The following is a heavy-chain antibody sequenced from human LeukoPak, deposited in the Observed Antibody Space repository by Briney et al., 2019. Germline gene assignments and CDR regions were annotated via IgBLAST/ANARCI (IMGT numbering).Heavy chain of an antibody. CDR2: ISGSGGST. D-gene: IGHD6-19*01. CDR3: AKDHVAVAPEPYYYYYGMDV. V-gene: IGHV3-23*01. Sequence: GGSLRLSCAASGFTFSSYWMNWVRQAPGKGLEWVSTISGSGGSTYYADSVKGRFTISRDNSKNTLYLQMNSLRAEDTAVYYCAKDHVAVAPEPYYYYYGMDVWGQGTTVTVSS. J-gene: IGHJ6*02. CDR1: GFTFSSYW.